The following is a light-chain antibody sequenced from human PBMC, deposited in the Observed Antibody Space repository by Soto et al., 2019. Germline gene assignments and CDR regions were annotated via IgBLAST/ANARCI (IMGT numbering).Light chain of an antibody. Sequence: VMTQSPLSLPVTPGDPASISCRSSQSLLHSNGYNYLDWYLQKPGQSPQLLIYLGSNRSSGVPDRFSGSGSGTDFTLKISRVEAEDVGVYYCMQALQTPVTFGPGTKVDIK. CDR3: MQALQTPVT. CDR1: QSLLHSNGYNY. V-gene: IGKV2-28*01. CDR2: LGS. J-gene: IGKJ3*01.